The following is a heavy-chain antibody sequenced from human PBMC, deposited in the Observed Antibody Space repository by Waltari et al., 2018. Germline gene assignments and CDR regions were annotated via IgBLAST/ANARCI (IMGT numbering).Heavy chain of an antibody. CDR1: GFTFGSYD. CDR3: ARWDVWGYFFDY. V-gene: IGHV3-21*01. J-gene: IGHJ4*02. D-gene: IGHD7-27*01. Sequence: EVQLVESGGGLVKPGGSLRLSCAASGFTFGSYDMNWVRQAPGKGLEWVSSISTSSNYIYDADSVKGRFTISRDNAKSSLYLQMNSLRAEDTAVYYCARWDVWGYFFDYWGQGTLVTVSS. CDR2: ISTSSNYI.